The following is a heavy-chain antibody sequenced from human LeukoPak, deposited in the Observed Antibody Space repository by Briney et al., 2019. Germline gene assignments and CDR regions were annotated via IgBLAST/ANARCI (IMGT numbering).Heavy chain of an antibody. Sequence: ASVKVSCKASGYTFTDYYMHWVQQAPGKGLEWMGRVDPEDGETIYAEKFQGRVTITADTSTDTAYMELSSLRSEDTAVYYCATDPLSIVGATIDYWGQGTLVTVPS. V-gene: IGHV1-69-2*01. CDR3: ATDPLSIVGATIDY. CDR1: GYTFTDYY. J-gene: IGHJ4*02. CDR2: VDPEDGET. D-gene: IGHD1-26*01.